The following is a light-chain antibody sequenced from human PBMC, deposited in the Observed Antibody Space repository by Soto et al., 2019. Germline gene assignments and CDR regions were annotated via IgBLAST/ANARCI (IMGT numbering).Light chain of an antibody. Sequence: EIVLTQSPATLSLSPGERATLSCRASQSVSSYLAWYQQKPGQAPRLLIYDASNRATGIPARFSGSGSGTDFTLPIRSLEPEDFAVSYCQQRSNWPSITFGQGTRLEIK. CDR3: QQRSNWPSIT. CDR1: QSVSSY. J-gene: IGKJ5*01. CDR2: DAS. V-gene: IGKV3-11*01.